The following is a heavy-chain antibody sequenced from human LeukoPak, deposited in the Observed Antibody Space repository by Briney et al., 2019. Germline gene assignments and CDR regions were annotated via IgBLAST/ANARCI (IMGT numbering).Heavy chain of an antibody. CDR1: GGSISSYY. D-gene: IGHD5-18*01. V-gene: IGHV4-4*07. CDR2: IYTSGST. J-gene: IGHJ5*02. Sequence: SETLSLICTVSGGSISSYYWSWIRQPAGKGLEWIGRIYTSGSTNYNPSLKSRVTMSVDTSKNQFSLKLSSVTAADTAVYYCAREVWIQLWLGWFDPWGQGTLVTVSS. CDR3: AREVWIQLWLGWFDP.